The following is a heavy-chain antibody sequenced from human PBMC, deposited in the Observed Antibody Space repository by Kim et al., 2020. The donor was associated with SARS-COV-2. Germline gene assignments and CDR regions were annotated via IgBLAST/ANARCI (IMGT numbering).Heavy chain of an antibody. V-gene: IGHV1-69*04. CDR2: IIRILGIA. D-gene: IGHD5-12*01. Sequence: SVKVSCKASGGTFSSYAISWVRQAPGQGLEWMGRIIRILGIANYAQKFQGRVTITADKSTSTAYMELSSLRSEDTAVYYCASSYSGYDWVDYWGQGTLVTVSS. CDR3: ASSYSGYDWVDY. CDR1: GGTFSSYA. J-gene: IGHJ4*02.